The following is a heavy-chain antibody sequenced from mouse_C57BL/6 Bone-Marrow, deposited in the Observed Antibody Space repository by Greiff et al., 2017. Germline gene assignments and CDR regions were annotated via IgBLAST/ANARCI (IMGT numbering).Heavy chain of an antibody. J-gene: IGHJ2*01. V-gene: IGHV1-62-3*01. Sequence: VQLQQPGAELVKPGASVKLSCKASGYTFTSYWMHWVKQRPGRGLEWIGRIDPSGGGTNYNEKFKGKATLTVDKSSSTAYMQLSSLTSEDSAVYYCARFVCSNYLYSLDYWGQGTTRTVSS. CDR1: GYTFTSYW. CDR3: ARFVCSNYLYSLDY. CDR2: IDPSGGGT. D-gene: IGHD2-5*01.